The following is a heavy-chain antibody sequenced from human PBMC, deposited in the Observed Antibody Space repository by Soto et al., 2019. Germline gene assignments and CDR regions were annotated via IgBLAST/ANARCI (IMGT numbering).Heavy chain of an antibody. CDR1: GYTFTSYY. CDR3: ARETPADYYYYYMDV. CDR2: INPSGGST. V-gene: IGHV1-46*01. J-gene: IGHJ6*03. Sequence: ASVKVSCKASGYTFTSYYMHWVRQAPGQGLEWMGIINPSGGSTSYAQKFQGRVTMTRDTSTSTAYMELSSLRSEDTAVYYCARETPADYYYYYMDVWGKGTTVTVSS.